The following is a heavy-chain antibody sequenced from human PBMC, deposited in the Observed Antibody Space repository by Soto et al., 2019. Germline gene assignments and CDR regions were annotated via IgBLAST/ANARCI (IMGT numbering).Heavy chain of an antibody. J-gene: IGHJ5*02. Sequence: QVQLVQSGAEVKKPGSSVTVSCKASGGTFSSYAISWVRQAPGQGREWMGGIIPIFGTANYAQKFQGRVTITADESTSTAYMELSSLRSEDTAVYYCARSELNYYDSSGYYSGTYNWFDPWGQGTLVTVSS. V-gene: IGHV1-69*01. CDR2: IIPIFGTA. CDR3: ARSELNYYDSSGYYSGTYNWFDP. D-gene: IGHD3-22*01. CDR1: GGTFSSYA.